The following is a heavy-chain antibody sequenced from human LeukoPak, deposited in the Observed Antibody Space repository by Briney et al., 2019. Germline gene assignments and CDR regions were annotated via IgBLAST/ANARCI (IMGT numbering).Heavy chain of an antibody. CDR3: ARHKYSSGWPPEGAFDI. CDR2: IDYSGST. Sequence: SETLSLTCTVSGGSISTYYWTWIRQPPGKGLEWIAYIDYSGSTNYNPSLKSRVTISVDTSKNQFSLKLSSVTAADTAVYYCARHKYSSGWPPEGAFDIWGQGTMVTVSS. CDR1: GGSISTYY. V-gene: IGHV4-59*08. D-gene: IGHD6-19*01. J-gene: IGHJ3*02.